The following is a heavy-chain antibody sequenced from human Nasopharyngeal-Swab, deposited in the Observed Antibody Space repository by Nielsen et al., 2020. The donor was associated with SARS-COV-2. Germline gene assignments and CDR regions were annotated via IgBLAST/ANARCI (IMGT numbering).Heavy chain of an antibody. CDR3: ASLPSDYGDYYFDY. D-gene: IGHD4-17*01. J-gene: IGHJ4*02. CDR2: IYHSGST. CDR1: GGSISSYY. V-gene: IGHV4-59*08. Sequence: SETLSLTCTVSGGSISSYYWTWIRQSPGKGLEWIGSIYHSGSTYYNPSLKSRVTISVDTSKNQFSLKLSSVTAADTAVYYCASLPSDYGDYYFDYWGQGTLVTVSS.